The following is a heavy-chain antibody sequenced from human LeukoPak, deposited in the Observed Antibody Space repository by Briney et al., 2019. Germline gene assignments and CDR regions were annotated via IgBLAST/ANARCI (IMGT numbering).Heavy chain of an antibody. Sequence: GASVKVSCKASGYTFTSYAMHWVRQAPGQRLEWMGWINAGNGNTKYSQKFQGRVTITRDTSASTAYMELSSLRSEDTAVYYCAGYCSGGSCYSTHYYNGMDVWGQGTTVTVSS. V-gene: IGHV1-3*01. CDR2: INAGNGNT. J-gene: IGHJ6*02. CDR1: GYTFTSYA. CDR3: AGYCSGGSCYSTHYYNGMDV. D-gene: IGHD2-15*01.